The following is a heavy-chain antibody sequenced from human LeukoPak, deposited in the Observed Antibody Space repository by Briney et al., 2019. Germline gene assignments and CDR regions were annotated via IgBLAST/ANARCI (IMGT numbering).Heavy chain of an antibody. Sequence: ASVKVSCKASGGTFSSYGISWVRQAPGQGLEWMGRIIPILGIANYAQKFQGRVTITADKSTSTAYMELSSLRSEDTAVYYCARDRPEKYSGRSFWFDPWGQGTLVTVSS. CDR1: GGTFSSYG. J-gene: IGHJ5*02. V-gene: IGHV1-69*04. D-gene: IGHD6-13*01. CDR2: IIPILGIA. CDR3: ARDRPEKYSGRSFWFDP.